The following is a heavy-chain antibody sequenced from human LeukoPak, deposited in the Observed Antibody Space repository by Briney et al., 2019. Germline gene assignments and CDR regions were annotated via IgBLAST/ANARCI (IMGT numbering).Heavy chain of an antibody. J-gene: IGHJ4*02. Sequence: SGTLSLTCAVSGGSISSGNWWSWVRQPPGKGLEWIGQIYHSGSTNYNPSLKSRVTISVDTSKNQFSLKLSSVTTADTAVYYCARYLAGGPFDYWGQGTLVTVSS. CDR3: ARYLAGGPFDY. CDR1: GGSISSGNW. CDR2: IYHSGST. V-gene: IGHV4-4*02. D-gene: IGHD2-8*02.